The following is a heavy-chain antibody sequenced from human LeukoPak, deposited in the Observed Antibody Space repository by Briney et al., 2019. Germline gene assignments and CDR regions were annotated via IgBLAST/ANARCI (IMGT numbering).Heavy chain of an antibody. CDR3: ARDRRGNWFDP. Sequence: SETLSLTCTVSGGSLSSYYWSWIRQPPGKGLEWIGYIYYSGSTKYNPPLKSRVTISVDTSKNQFSLKLSSVTAADTAVYYCARDRRGNWFDPWGQGTLVTVSS. CDR2: IYYSGST. J-gene: IGHJ5*02. CDR1: GGSLSSYY. V-gene: IGHV4-59*01.